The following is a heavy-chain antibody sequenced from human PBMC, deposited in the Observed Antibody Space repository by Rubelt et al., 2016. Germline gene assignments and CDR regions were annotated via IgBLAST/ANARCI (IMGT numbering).Heavy chain of an antibody. J-gene: IGHJ5*02. CDR3: ARVIAAREDYNWFDP. Sequence: QVQLVQSGSELKKPGASVKVSCKASGYAFTSYAMNWVRQAPGQGLEWMGWINTNTGNPTYAQGLTGWFVFSLDTSVSTAYLQISSLKAEDTAVYYCARVIAAREDYNWFDPWGQGTLVTVSS. CDR2: INTNTGNP. V-gene: IGHV7-4-1*02. CDR1: GYAFTSYA. D-gene: IGHD6-6*01.